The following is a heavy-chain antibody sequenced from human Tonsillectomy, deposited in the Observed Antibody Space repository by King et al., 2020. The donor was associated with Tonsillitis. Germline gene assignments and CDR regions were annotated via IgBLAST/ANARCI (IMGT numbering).Heavy chain of an antibody. V-gene: IGHV3-7*03. CDR3: ARDLGTTPRFVVLGPHDY. Sequence: DVQLVESGGGLVQPGKSLRLSCAASGFTFSTYWMSWVRQAPGKGLEWVANLKQDGSEKYYLDLVKGRFTIPRDNAKNSRYLQMNGLRAEDTAVYYCARDLGTTPRFVVLGPHDYWGQGTLVTVSS. J-gene: IGHJ4*02. CDR1: GFTFSTYW. D-gene: IGHD3-16*01. CDR2: LKQDGSEK.